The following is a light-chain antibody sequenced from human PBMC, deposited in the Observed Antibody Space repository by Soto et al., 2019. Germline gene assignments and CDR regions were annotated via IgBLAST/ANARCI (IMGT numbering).Light chain of an antibody. J-gene: IGKJ1*01. V-gene: IGKV3-15*01. CDR1: QSVTRN. Sequence: EIVMTQSPATLSLSPGERATLSCRASQSVTRNLAWFQQKPGQAPRLLIYDASTRATGIPGRFSGSGSGTEFTLTISSLQSEDFAVYYCQKYNNWPPWTFGQGTKVEIK. CDR3: QKYNNWPPWT. CDR2: DAS.